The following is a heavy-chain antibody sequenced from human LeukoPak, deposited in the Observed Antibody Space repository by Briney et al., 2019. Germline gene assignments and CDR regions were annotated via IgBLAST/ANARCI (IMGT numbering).Heavy chain of an antibody. V-gene: IGHV3-23*01. D-gene: IGHD2-2*01. Sequence: GGSLRLSCAASGFTFSSYAMSWVRQAPGKGLEWVSAISGSGGSTYYADSVKGRFTISRDNSKNTLYLQMNSLRAEDTAVYYCAKDLRCSSTSCYDFDYWGQGTLVTVSS. CDR3: AKDLRCSSTSCYDFDY. CDR1: GFTFSSYA. J-gene: IGHJ4*02. CDR2: ISGSGGST.